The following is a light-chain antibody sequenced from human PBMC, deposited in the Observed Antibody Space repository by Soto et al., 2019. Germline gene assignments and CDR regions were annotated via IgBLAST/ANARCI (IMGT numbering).Light chain of an antibody. CDR3: QQRGEWPPGAT. Sequence: ETVWKQYNADRYSPPGERPNISIMSSQSISNSLAWYQQKTGKAPRLLIYDASNRATGIPARFSGSGSGKDFTLTISSLEPEAFAGYYGQQRGEWPPGATFGQGTRLEIK. V-gene: IGKV3-11*01. CDR2: DAS. CDR1: QSISNS. J-gene: IGKJ5*01.